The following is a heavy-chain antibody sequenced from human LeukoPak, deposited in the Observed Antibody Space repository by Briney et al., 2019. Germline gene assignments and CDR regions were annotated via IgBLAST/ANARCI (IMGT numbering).Heavy chain of an antibody. Sequence: PSETLSLTCTVSGGSISSGSYYWSWIRQPAGTGLEWIGRIYTSGSTNYNPSLKSRVTISVDTSKNQFSLKLSSVTAADTAVYYCARDQQQQLHHWFDPWGQGTLVTVSS. V-gene: IGHV4-61*02. J-gene: IGHJ5*02. CDR2: IYTSGST. CDR3: ARDQQQQLHHWFDP. CDR1: GGSISSGSYY. D-gene: IGHD6-13*01.